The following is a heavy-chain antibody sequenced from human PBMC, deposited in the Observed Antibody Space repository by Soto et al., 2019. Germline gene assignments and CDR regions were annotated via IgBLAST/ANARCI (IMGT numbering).Heavy chain of an antibody. J-gene: IGHJ5*02. D-gene: IGHD3-3*01. Sequence: SETLSLTCAVYGGSFSGYYWSWIRQPPGKGLEWIGEINHSGSTNYNPSLKSRVTISVDTSKNQFSLKLSSVTAADTAVYYCARGYYDFLSGFTTNCFVPWAQGTLFPVSS. CDR3: ARGYYDFLSGFTTNCFVP. CDR2: INHSGST. CDR1: GGSFSGYY. V-gene: IGHV4-34*01.